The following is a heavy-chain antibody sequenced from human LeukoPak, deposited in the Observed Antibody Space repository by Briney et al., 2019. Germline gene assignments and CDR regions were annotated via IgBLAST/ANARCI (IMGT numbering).Heavy chain of an antibody. V-gene: IGHV4-39*01. J-gene: IGHJ4*02. CDR3: ARQGRLLLQYYFDY. D-gene: IGHD3-22*01. CDR2: IYYSGST. Sequence: PSETLSLTCTVSGGSISSSSYSWGWIRQPPGKGLEWIGSIYYSGSTYYNPSLKSRVTISVDTSKNQFSLKLSSVTAADTAVYYCARQGRLLLQYYFDYWGQGTLVTASS. CDR1: GGSISSSSYS.